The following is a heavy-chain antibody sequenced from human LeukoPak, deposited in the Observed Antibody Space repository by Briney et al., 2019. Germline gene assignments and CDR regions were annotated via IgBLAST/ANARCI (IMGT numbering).Heavy chain of an antibody. CDR3: ARERNGVVDY. V-gene: IGHV3-66*01. J-gene: IGHJ4*02. CDR2: IYSGGST. D-gene: IGHD2-8*01. Sequence: TGGSLRLSCAASGFTVSSNYMSWVRQAPGKGLEWVSVIYSGGSTYYADSVKGRFTISRDNSKSTLYLQMNSLRAEDTAVYYCARERNGVVDYWGQGTLVTVSS. CDR1: GFTVSSNY.